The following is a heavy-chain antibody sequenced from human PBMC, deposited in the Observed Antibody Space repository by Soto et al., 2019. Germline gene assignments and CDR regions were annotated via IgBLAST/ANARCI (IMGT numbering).Heavy chain of an antibody. CDR3: AKVSGSWAISYDFAY. CDR2: IIGSGGST. V-gene: IGHV3-23*01. D-gene: IGHD3-10*01. CDR1: GCTFSSYA. J-gene: IGHJ4*02. Sequence: GCVRLSCAASGCTFSSYARSMVLQAPGKGLEWVSAIIGSGGSTYYADSVKGRFTISRDNSKNTLYLQMNSLRAEDTAVYYCAKVSGSWAISYDFAYWGQGTLVTVSS.